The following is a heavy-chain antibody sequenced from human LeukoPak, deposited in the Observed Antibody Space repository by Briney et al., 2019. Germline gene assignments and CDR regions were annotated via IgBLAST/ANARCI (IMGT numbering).Heavy chain of an antibody. CDR1: GFTFRKHW. CDR3: AREDGQLLWFGESNYYYMDV. V-gene: IGHV3-7*03. Sequence: GGSLRLSCAAAGFTFRKHWMSWVRQTIGKGLECVAKIKEDGSEKHYVDSVKGRFTISRDNAKNTLYLQMNSLRAEDTALYYCAREDGQLLWFGESNYYYMDVWGKRTTVTVSS. D-gene: IGHD3-10*01. CDR2: IKEDGSEK. J-gene: IGHJ6*03.